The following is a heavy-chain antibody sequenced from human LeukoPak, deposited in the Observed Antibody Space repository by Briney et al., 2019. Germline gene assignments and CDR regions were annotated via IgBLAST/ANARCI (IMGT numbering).Heavy chain of an antibody. J-gene: IGHJ4*02. V-gene: IGHV4-59*12. D-gene: IGHD6-13*01. CDR2: IYYTGST. CDR1: GGSISSYY. Sequence: SETLSLTCTLSGGSISSYYWSWIRQPPGKGLEWIGYIYYTGSTNHNPSLKSRVTISVDTSKNQFSLRLSSVTAADTAVYYCARGRYVTTRGGAAAGFLDHWGQGTLVTVST. CDR3: ARGRYVTTRGGAAAGFLDH.